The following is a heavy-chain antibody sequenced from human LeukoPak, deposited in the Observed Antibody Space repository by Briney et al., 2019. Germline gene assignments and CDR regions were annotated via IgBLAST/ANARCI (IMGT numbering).Heavy chain of an antibody. V-gene: IGHV3-11*04. CDR2: ISNPSSTK. Sequence: GGSLRLSCDASGFIFSDYYMSWARQAPGKGLEWISYISNPSSTKYYADSVKGRFTISRDNAKNSLYLQMNSLRAEDTAVYYCARVLRYDNSGHDSFDIWGQGTMVTVSS. CDR3: ARVLRYDNSGHDSFDI. CDR1: GFIFSDYY. J-gene: IGHJ3*02. D-gene: IGHD3-22*01.